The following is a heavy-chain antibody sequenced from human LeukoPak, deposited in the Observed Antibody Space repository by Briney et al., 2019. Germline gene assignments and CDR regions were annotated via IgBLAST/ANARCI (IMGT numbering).Heavy chain of an antibody. J-gene: IGHJ4*02. D-gene: IGHD4-23*01. V-gene: IGHV3-23*01. Sequence: GGSLRLSCAASGFTFSSYGMSWVRQAPGKGLEWVSAISGSGGSTYYADSVKGRFTISRDNSKNTLYLQTNSLRAEDTAVYYCAKDHGGNYNYWGQGTLVTVSS. CDR1: GFTFSSYG. CDR3: AKDHGGNYNY. CDR2: ISGSGGST.